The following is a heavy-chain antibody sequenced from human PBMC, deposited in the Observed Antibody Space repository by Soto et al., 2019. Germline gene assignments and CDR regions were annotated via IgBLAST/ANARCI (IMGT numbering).Heavy chain of an antibody. CDR3: AKLQGSGSYYDDDY. CDR2: IVPVFGTA. J-gene: IGHJ4*02. D-gene: IGHD3-10*01. CDR1: GYSFTSYG. V-gene: IGHV1-69*13. Sequence: QVQLVQSGSEVEKAGASVKVSCKASGYSFTSYGIAWVRQVPGQGPEWMGWIVPVFGTANYAPKFHGRLRITADDSTRTVNMELRSLTSDDTAVYYCAKLQGSGSYYDDDYWGQGTLVTVSS.